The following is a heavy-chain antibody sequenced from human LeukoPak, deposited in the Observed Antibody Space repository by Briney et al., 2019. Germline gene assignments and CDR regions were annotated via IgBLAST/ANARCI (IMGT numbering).Heavy chain of an antibody. CDR3: AKFMRYFDSGDASDI. V-gene: IGHV3-7*03. J-gene: IGHJ3*02. Sequence: GGSLRLSCAASGFTFSSYWMSWVRQAPGKGLEWVANIKQDGSEKYYVDSVKGRFTISRDNAKNSLYLQMSSLRAEDTAVYYCAKFMRYFDSGDASDIWGQGTLVTVSS. D-gene: IGHD3-9*01. CDR2: IKQDGSEK. CDR1: GFTFSSYW.